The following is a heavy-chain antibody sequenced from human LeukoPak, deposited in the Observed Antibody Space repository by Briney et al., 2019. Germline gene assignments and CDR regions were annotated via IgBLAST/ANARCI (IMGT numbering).Heavy chain of an antibody. CDR1: GGSISSSSHY. J-gene: IGHJ6*03. D-gene: IGHD6-13*01. Sequence: SETLSLTCTVSGGSISSSSHYWGWIRQPPGKGLEWIGSIYYSGSTYYNPSLKSRVTISVDTSKNQFSLKLSSVTAADTAVYYCARITSSSWYSQWLASGGPGNYYYYMDVWGKGTTVTVSS. V-gene: IGHV4-39*01. CDR2: IYYSGST. CDR3: ARITSSSWYSQWLASGGPGNYYYYMDV.